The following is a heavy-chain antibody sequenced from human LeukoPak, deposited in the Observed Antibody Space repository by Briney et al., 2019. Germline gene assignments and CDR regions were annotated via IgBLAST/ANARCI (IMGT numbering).Heavy chain of an antibody. Sequence: GGSLRLSCAASGFTFSSYSMNWVRQAPGKGLEWVSYISSSSSTIYYADSVKGRFTISRDNAKNSLYLQMNSLRAEDTAVYYCARGRSVGAFDIWGQGTMVTVSS. J-gene: IGHJ3*02. CDR3: ARGRSVGAFDI. CDR2: ISSSSSTI. CDR1: GFTFSSYS. V-gene: IGHV3-48*01.